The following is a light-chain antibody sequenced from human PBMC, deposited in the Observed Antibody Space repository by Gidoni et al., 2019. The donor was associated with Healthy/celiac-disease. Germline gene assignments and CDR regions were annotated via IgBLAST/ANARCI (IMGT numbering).Light chain of an antibody. V-gene: IGKV2-28*01. CDR3: MQALQTPRT. Sequence: SCRSSQSLLHSNGYNYLDWYLQKPGQSPQLLIYLGSNRASGVPDRFSGSGSGTDFTLKISRVEAEDVGVYYCMQALQTPRTFGQGTKVEIK. CDR1: QSLLHSNGYNY. CDR2: LGS. J-gene: IGKJ1*01.